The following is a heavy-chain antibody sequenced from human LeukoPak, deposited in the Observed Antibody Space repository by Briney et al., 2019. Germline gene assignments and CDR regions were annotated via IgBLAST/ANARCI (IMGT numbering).Heavy chain of an antibody. V-gene: IGHV3-53*01. CDR2: IFSGGST. J-gene: IGHJ6*02. CDR1: GFTVSSIY. CDR3: ASDLVSSGYRLFPYYYGMDV. D-gene: IGHD3-22*01. Sequence: GGSLRLSCVASGFTVSSIYMSWVRQAPGKGLEWVSAIFSGGSTFYADSVTGRFTISRDNSKNTVYLEMNSLRAEDTAVYYCASDLVSSGYRLFPYYYGMDVWGQGTTVTDPS.